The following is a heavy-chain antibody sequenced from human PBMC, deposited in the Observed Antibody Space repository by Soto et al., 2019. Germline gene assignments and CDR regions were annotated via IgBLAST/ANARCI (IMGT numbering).Heavy chain of an antibody. D-gene: IGHD6-25*01. J-gene: IGHJ3*02. Sequence: QVQLVQSGAVMRKPGASVKISCKASGYIFTSYYIHWMRQAPGQGPEWLGDIDPNGGSSRVGQKFQGRVTMTRDTSTTTVYMDLISLTSEDTAIYYCARGPSSGAFDIWGQGTMVTVSS. CDR3: ARGPSSGAFDI. CDR1: GYIFTSYY. V-gene: IGHV1-46*01. CDR2: IDPNGGSS.